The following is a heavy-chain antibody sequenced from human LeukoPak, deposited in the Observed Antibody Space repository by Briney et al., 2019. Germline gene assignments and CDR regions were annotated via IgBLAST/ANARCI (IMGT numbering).Heavy chain of an antibody. CDR1: GFTFSSYS. Sequence: PGGSLRLSCAASGFTFSSYSMNWVRQAPGKGLEWVSSISTSSSYIYYADSVKGRFTISRDNAKKSLYLQTNSLRAEDTAVYYCARGANYDFWSGYLFQNWGQGTLVTVSS. V-gene: IGHV3-21*01. J-gene: IGHJ1*01. CDR2: ISTSSSYI. D-gene: IGHD3-3*01. CDR3: ARGANYDFWSGYLFQN.